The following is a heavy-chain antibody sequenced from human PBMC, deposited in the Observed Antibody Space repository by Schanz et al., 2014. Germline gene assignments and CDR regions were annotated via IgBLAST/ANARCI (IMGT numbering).Heavy chain of an antibody. CDR2: ISGSGGST. CDR1: GFNSDDYA. J-gene: IGHJ4*02. D-gene: IGHD3-10*01. CDR3: ARWFLIRGVILDS. Sequence: EVQVVESGGGLVQPGGSLRLSCTASGFNSDDYAMHWVRQAPGKGLEWVSAISGSGGSTYHADSVKGRFTISRDNSKNTLFLQMNSLRADDTAMYYCARWFLIRGVILDSWGQGTLVTVSS. V-gene: IGHV3-23*04.